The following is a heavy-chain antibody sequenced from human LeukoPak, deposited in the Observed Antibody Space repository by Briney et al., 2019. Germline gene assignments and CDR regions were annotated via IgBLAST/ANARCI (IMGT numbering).Heavy chain of an antibody. Sequence: PGGSLRLSCEASGFTFSAYAMTWVRQAPGKGLEWVSSISSTGSYMYYADSVKGRFTISRDNAKNSLYLQMNSPRAEDTAVYYCARPDGLLPDYWGQGTLVTVSS. CDR2: ISSTGSYM. CDR1: GFTFSAYA. CDR3: ARPDGLLPDY. J-gene: IGHJ4*02. V-gene: IGHV3-21*01. D-gene: IGHD2-15*01.